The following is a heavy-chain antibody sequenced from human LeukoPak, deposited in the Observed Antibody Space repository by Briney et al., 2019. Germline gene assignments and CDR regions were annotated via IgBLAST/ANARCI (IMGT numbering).Heavy chain of an antibody. V-gene: IGHV4-39*07. Sequence: PSETLSLTCTVSGGSISSSSYFWGWIRQPPGKGLEWIGSIYYSGSTYYNPSLKSRVTLSVDTSKNQFSLKLSSVTAADTAVYYCARDRYYYDSSGFTYMDVWGKGTTVTISS. CDR3: ARDRYYYDSSGFTYMDV. CDR1: GGSISSSSYF. J-gene: IGHJ6*03. CDR2: IYYSGST. D-gene: IGHD3-22*01.